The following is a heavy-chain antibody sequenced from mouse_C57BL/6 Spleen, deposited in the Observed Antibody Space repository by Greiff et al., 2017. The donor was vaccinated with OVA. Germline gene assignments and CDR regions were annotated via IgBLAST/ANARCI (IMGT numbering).Heavy chain of an antibody. J-gene: IGHJ2*01. CDR3: ARSGGGITTVVYGDFDY. Sequence: QVQLKQSGAELARPGASVKLSCKASGYTYTSYGISWVKQRTGQGLEWIGEIYPRSGNTYYNEKFKGKATLTADKSSSTAYMELRSLTSEDSAVYFCARSGGGITTVVYGDFDYWGQGTTLTVSS. V-gene: IGHV1-81*01. CDR2: IYPRSGNT. CDR1: GYTYTSYG. D-gene: IGHD1-1*01.